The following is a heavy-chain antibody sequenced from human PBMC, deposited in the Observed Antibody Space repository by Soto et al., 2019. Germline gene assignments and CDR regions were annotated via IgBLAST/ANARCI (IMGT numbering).Heavy chain of an antibody. D-gene: IGHD3-22*01. Sequence: HPGGSLRLSCAASGFTFSSYAMSWVRQAPGKGLEWVSAISGSGGSTYYADSVKGRFTISRDNSKNTLYLQMNSLRAEDMAVYYCANEYYDSSGYSYFDYWGQGTLVTVSS. CDR3: ANEYYDSSGYSYFDY. J-gene: IGHJ4*02. V-gene: IGHV3-23*01. CDR2: ISGSGGST. CDR1: GFTFSSYA.